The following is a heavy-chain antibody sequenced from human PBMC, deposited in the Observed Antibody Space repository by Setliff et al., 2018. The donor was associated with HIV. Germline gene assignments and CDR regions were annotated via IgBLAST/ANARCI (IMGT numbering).Heavy chain of an antibody. D-gene: IGHD6-19*01. Sequence: ASVKVSCKASGYTFTSFAIHWVRQAPGHGLEWMGWINAGNGDTEYSQKFQGRVTIDRDTSATTAYMELSSLRSEDTAVYYCAKEVSSGYDAFDIWGQGTMVTVSS. V-gene: IGHV1-3*01. CDR3: AKEVSSGYDAFDI. J-gene: IGHJ3*02. CDR2: INAGNGDT. CDR1: GYTFTSFA.